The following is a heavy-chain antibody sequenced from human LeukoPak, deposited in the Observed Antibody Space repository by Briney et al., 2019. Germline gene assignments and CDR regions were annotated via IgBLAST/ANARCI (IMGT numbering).Heavy chain of an antibody. CDR2: INSGGST. V-gene: IGHV3-53*01. Sequence: SAGSLRLSRANSGFTASNNYMSGVRKAPERGRVRASVINSGGSTYYADSVKGRFTISRDNSKNTLYLQMNSLRAEDTAVYYCARWRGQLWLLGPSYIENWGQGTLVTVSS. J-gene: IGHJ4*02. D-gene: IGHD5-18*01. CDR1: GFTASNNY. CDR3: ARWRGQLWLLGPSYIEN.